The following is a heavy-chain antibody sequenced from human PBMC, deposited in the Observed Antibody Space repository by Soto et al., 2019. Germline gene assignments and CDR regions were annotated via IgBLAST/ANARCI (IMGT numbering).Heavy chain of an antibody. V-gene: IGHV1-69*01. Sequence: QVQLVQSGAEVKKPGSSVKVSCKASGGTFSSYAISWVRQAPGQGLEWMGGIIPIFGTANYAQKFQGRVTITADEYTSTAYMELSSLRSEDTAVYYCARIWSIPMVRGAEAHDAFDIWGQGTMVTVSS. J-gene: IGHJ3*02. D-gene: IGHD3-10*01. CDR3: ARIWSIPMVRGAEAHDAFDI. CDR1: GGTFSSYA. CDR2: IIPIFGTA.